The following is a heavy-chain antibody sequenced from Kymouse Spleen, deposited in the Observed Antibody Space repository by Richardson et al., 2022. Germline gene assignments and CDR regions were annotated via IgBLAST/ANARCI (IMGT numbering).Heavy chain of an antibody. CDR1: GFTFDDYA. CDR2: ISWNSGSI. V-gene: IGHV3-9*01. D-gene: IGHD4-17*01. J-gene: IGHJ4*02. Sequence: EVQLVESGGGLVQPGRSLRLSCAASGFTFDDYAMHWVRQAPGKGLEWVSGISWNSGSIGYADSVKGRFTISRDNAKNSLYLQMNSLRAEDTALYYCAKGTVTMDYWGQGTLVTVSS. CDR3: AKGTVTMDY.